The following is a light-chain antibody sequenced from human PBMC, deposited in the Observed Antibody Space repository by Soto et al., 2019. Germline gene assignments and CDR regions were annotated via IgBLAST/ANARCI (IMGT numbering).Light chain of an antibody. Sequence: QSVLTQPPSASGTPGQRVTISCSGSSSNIGSNTVNWFQQLPGTAPKLLIYSNNQRPSGAPDRFSGSKSGTSASLAISGLQSEDEADYYCAAWDDSPNAWVFGGGTKLTVL. CDR1: SSNIGSNT. J-gene: IGLJ3*02. CDR3: AAWDDSPNAWV. CDR2: SNN. V-gene: IGLV1-44*01.